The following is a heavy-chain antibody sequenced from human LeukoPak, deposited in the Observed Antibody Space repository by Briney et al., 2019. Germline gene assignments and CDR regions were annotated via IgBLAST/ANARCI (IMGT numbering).Heavy chain of an antibody. Sequence: GGFLRLSCAASGFTFSYYSMNWVRQAPGKGLKWVSYISSSSTTIYYADSVKGRFTISRDNAKNSLYLQLNSLRTEDTAVYYCAKANGITGTTYWYFDLWGRGTLVTVSS. CDR1: GFTFSYYS. CDR3: AKANGITGTTYWYFDL. D-gene: IGHD1-7*01. V-gene: IGHV3-48*01. CDR2: ISSSSTTI. J-gene: IGHJ2*01.